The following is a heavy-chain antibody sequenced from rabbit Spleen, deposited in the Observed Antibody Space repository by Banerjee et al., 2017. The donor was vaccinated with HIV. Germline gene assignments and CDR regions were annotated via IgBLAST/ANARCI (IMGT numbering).Heavy chain of an antibody. Sequence: QELLVESGGGLVKPGASLTLTCASSCFSISSYAVYWVRQAPGKGLEWIACINSNTGNTVCASWAKGPFTISKTSATTVTLQMTSLAAADTSTACCARDVAGVSGWNFNLWGQGTLVTVS. CDR3: ARDVAGVSGWNFNL. D-gene: IGHD1-1*01. J-gene: IGHJ4*01. V-gene: IGHV1S45*01. CDR1: CFSISSYA. CDR2: INSNTGNT.